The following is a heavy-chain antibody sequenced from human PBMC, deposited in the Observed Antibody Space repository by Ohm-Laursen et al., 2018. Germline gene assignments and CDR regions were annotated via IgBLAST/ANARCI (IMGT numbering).Heavy chain of an antibody. J-gene: IGHJ6*02. CDR3: ARVRKDYYGMDV. Sequence: TLSLTCPVSGGSISSGGYYWSWIRPHPGKGLEWIGYIYYSGSTYYNPSLKSLVTISVDTSKNQFSLKLSSVTAADTAVYYCARVRKDYYGMDVWGQGTTVTVSS. CDR2: IYYSGST. V-gene: IGHV4-31*01. CDR1: GGSISSGGYY.